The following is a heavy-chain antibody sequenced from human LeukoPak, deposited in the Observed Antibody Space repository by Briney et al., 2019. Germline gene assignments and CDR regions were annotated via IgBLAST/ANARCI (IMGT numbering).Heavy chain of an antibody. D-gene: IGHD1-26*01. Sequence: GGSLRLSCGASGFTFSTYGMHWVRQAPGKGLEWVSTISGGGGSTYYADSVKGRFTISRGNSKNTLYLQVNSLRAEDTAVYYCAKGGKWDVTPFDYWGQGTLVTVSS. J-gene: IGHJ4*02. CDR1: GFTFSTYG. V-gene: IGHV3-23*01. CDR3: AKGGKWDVTPFDY. CDR2: ISGGGGST.